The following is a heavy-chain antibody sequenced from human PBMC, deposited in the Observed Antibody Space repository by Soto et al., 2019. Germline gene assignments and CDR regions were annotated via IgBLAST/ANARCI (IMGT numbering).Heavy chain of an antibody. V-gene: IGHV5-51*01. Sequence: EVQLVQSGAEVKKPGESLKISCKGSGYSFIRYWIGWVRQMPGKGLEWMGIIYPGDSDTRYSPSFQGQVTISADKSISTAYLQWSSLKASDTAMYYCARCPNPAYYYDSSGYSPYHFDYWGQGTLVTVSS. CDR1: GYSFIRYW. D-gene: IGHD3-22*01. CDR2: IYPGDSDT. J-gene: IGHJ4*02. CDR3: ARCPNPAYYYDSSGYSPYHFDY.